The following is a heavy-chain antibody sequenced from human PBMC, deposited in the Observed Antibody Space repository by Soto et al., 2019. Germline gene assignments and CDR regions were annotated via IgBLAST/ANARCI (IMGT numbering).Heavy chain of an antibody. V-gene: IGHV1-18*01. Sequence: WASVKVSCKASGYTFTSYGISWVRQAPGQGLEWMGWISAYNGNTNYAQKLQGRVTMTTDTSTSTAYMELRSLRSDDTAVYYCASRRTKDYYYYYGMDVWGQGTTVTVSS. D-gene: IGHD1-1*01. CDR3: ASRRTKDYYYYYGMDV. CDR2: ISAYNGNT. CDR1: GYTFTSYG. J-gene: IGHJ6*02.